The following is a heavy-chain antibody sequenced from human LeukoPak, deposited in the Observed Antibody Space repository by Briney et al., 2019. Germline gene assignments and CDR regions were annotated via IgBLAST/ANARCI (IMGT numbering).Heavy chain of an antibody. J-gene: IGHJ4*02. Sequence: GGSLRLSCAASGFTFSTYTMAWVRQAPGGGLEWVSGISDNGGRTYYADFVKGWFAISRDDSKSTLYLQMNSLRGEDTAVYYCAKDFGRNLGGPGYWGRGTLVIVSS. V-gene: IGHV3-23*01. CDR3: AKDFGRNLGGPGY. CDR2: ISDNGGRT. D-gene: IGHD1-14*01. CDR1: GFTFSTYT.